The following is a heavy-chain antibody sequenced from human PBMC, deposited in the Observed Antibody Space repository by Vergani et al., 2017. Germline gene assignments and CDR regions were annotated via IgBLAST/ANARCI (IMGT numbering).Heavy chain of an antibody. Sequence: QVQLQESGPGLVKSSETLALTCSVSFDSIRNLYCNWIRQPPGKGLEWIGSIHYSENTNYNPSLKTRVTISVDTSKNQFSLTLTSVTAADTAVYYCASDTHSGQRADRWGQGSLVTVSS. CDR2: IHYSENT. J-gene: IGHJ5*02. D-gene: IGHD6-19*01. CDR1: FDSIRNLY. V-gene: IGHV4-59*11. CDR3: ASDTHSGQRADR.